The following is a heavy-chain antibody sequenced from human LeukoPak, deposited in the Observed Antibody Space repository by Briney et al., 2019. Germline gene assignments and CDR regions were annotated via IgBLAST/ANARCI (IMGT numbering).Heavy chain of an antibody. CDR2: TKDDGSQK. CDR1: GFTLGSYW. Sequence: GGSLRLSCAASGFTLGSYWMAWVRQAPGKELEWVATTKDDGSQKYYVDSVKVRFTISRDNAKNSLYLQMNSLEAEDTAIYYCAKYILYHGAFDIWGQGTMVTVSS. J-gene: IGHJ3*02. D-gene: IGHD2-15*01. V-gene: IGHV3-7*01. CDR3: AKYILYHGAFDI.